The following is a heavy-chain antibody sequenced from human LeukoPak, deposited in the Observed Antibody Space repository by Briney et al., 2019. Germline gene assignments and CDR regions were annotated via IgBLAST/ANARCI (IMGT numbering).Heavy chain of an antibody. V-gene: IGHV4-59*01. Sequence: SETPSLTCTVSGGSTSDYYWSWIRQPPGKGLEWIGYIYHSGSTNYNPSLKSRVTISVDTSKNQFSLKLSSVTPADTAVYYCARGVGISDYWGQGTLVTVSS. D-gene: IGHD2-21*01. CDR2: IYHSGST. J-gene: IGHJ4*02. CDR3: ARGVGISDY. CDR1: GGSTSDYY.